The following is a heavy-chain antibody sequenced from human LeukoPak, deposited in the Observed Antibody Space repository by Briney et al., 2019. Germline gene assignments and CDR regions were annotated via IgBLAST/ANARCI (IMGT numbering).Heavy chain of an antibody. CDR2: IWYDGSNK. CDR3: AKDLYRVRGGQMADY. CDR1: GFTFSSYG. J-gene: IGHJ4*02. Sequence: PGRSLRLSCAASGFTFSSYGMHWVRQAPGKGLEWVAVIWYDGSNKYYADSVKGRFTISRDNSKNTLYLQMNSLRAEDTAVYYCAKDLYRVRGGQMADYWGQGTLVTVSS. V-gene: IGHV3-33*06. D-gene: IGHD5-24*01.